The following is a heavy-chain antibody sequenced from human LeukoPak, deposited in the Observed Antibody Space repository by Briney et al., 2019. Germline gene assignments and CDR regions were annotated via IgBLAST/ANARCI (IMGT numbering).Heavy chain of an antibody. Sequence: GGSLRLSCAASGFALSTYWMHWVRQAPGKGLVWVSRIDSDGTRTTYADSVKGRFTISRDNAKNTLYLQMNSLRAEDTAVYYCARSPNCGGDCSWGQGTLVTVSS. CDR2: IDSDGTRT. CDR1: GFALSTYW. CDR3: ARSPNCGGDCS. V-gene: IGHV3-74*01. D-gene: IGHD2-21*02. J-gene: IGHJ5*02.